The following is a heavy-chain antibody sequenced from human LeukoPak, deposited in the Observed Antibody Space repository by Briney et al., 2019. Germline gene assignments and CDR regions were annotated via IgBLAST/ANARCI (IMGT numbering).Heavy chain of an antibody. J-gene: IGHJ3*02. Sequence: PGGSLRLSCAASGFTFRSYAMSWVRQAPGKGLEWVSAISGSGGSTYYADSVKGRFTISRDNSKNTLYLQMNSLRAEDTAVYYCAQGVRGVIGLGAFDIWGQGTMVTVSS. CDR3: AQGVRGVIGLGAFDI. CDR1: GFTFRSYA. V-gene: IGHV3-23*01. CDR2: ISGSGGST. D-gene: IGHD3-10*01.